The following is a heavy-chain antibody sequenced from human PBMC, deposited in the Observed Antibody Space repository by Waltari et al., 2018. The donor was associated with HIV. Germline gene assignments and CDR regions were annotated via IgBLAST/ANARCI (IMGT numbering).Heavy chain of an antibody. J-gene: IGHJ4*02. CDR1: GFSFSDVW. CDR2: IKSKTEGWTT. D-gene: IGHD3-22*01. Sequence: EVQLVESGGGLVKPGGSLRLSCAASGFSFSDVWLNWVRQAPGQGLELVGQIKSKTEGWTTDYAAPVKGRLTISRDDSKNMLFLEMNSLNTDDTASYYCTVGKSSGYYWGQGTLVTVSS. CDR3: TVGKSSGYY. V-gene: IGHV3-15*01.